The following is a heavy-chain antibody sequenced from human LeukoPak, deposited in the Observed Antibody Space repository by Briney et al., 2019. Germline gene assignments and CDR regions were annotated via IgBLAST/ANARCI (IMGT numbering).Heavy chain of an antibody. CDR1: GYTFTSNG. J-gene: IGHJ6*02. CDR3: ARDGAINGDYVYYFGMDV. V-gene: IGHV1-18*01. D-gene: IGHD4-17*01. Sequence: ASVKVSCKASGYTFTSNGISWVRQAPGQGPEWMGWISAYNGNTNYAQKVQGRITMTTDTSTATAYMELRSLRSDDTAVYYCARDGAINGDYVYYFGMDVWGQGTTVTVSS. CDR2: ISAYNGNT.